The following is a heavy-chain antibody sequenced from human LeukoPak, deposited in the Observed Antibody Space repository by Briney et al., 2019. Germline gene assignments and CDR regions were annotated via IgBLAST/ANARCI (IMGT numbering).Heavy chain of an antibody. Sequence: GGSLRLSCAASGFTFSNYSMNWARQAPGKGLEWVSYISRSGTAIDYADSVKGRFTISRDNAKNSLYLQMNSLRAEDTAVYYCARGKFMADYFDYWGQGTLVTVSS. CDR1: GFTFSNYS. V-gene: IGHV3-48*04. CDR3: ARGKFMADYFDY. D-gene: IGHD5-24*01. CDR2: ISRSGTAI. J-gene: IGHJ4*02.